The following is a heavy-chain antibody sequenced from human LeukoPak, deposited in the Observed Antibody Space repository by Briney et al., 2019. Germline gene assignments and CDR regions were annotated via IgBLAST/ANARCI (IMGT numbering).Heavy chain of an antibody. CDR2: IYSGGST. D-gene: IGHD1-1*01. CDR1: GFTFSSYA. V-gene: IGHV3-53*01. CDR3: ARGGTGTDFDY. J-gene: IGHJ4*02. Sequence: PGGSLRLSCAASGFTFSSYAMSWVRQAPGKGLEWVSVIYSGGSTYYADSVKGRFTISRDNSKNTLYLQMNSLRAEDTAVYYCARGGTGTDFDYWGQGTLVTVSS.